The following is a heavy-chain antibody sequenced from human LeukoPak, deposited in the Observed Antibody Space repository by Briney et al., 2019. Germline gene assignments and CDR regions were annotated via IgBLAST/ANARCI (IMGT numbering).Heavy chain of an antibody. CDR1: GGTFSSYA. J-gene: IGHJ6*03. CDR2: IIPIFGTA. CDR3: ARDRHTAMVYYYYYMDV. D-gene: IGHD5-18*01. Sequence: SVKVSCKASGGTFSSYAISWVRQAPGQGLEWMGGIIPIFGTANYAQKFQGRVTITADESTSTAYMELSSLRSEDTAVYYCARDRHTAMVYYYYYMDVWGTGTTVTVSS. V-gene: IGHV1-69*01.